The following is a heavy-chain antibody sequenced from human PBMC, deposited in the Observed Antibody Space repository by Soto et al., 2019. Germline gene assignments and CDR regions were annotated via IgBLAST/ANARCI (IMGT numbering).Heavy chain of an antibody. CDR3: AHPRGYGVFDAVDI. CDR2: IDQSGGTT. CDR1: GFIFGSYA. Sequence: QPGGSLRLSCAASGFIFGSYAMNWVRQAPGKGLELVAAIDQSGGTTYYAESVRGRVAISRDNSINTLYLQMSSLRAEDTALYYCAHPRGYGVFDAVDIWGQGTMVTV. D-gene: IGHD2-8*01. V-gene: IGHV3-23*01. J-gene: IGHJ3*02.